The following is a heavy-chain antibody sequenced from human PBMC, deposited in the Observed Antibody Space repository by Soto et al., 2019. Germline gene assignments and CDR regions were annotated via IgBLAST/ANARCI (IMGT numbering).Heavy chain of an antibody. J-gene: IGHJ4*02. D-gene: IGHD1-7*01. Sequence: GXSXKVSYQASGGTXNSYSIRLVRQAPGQGLEWMGGIIPIFGTANYAQKFQVRVTITADKSTSTAYIELSRLRPEDTDVYYCARGSDWNYPGFDYWGQGTMVTVS. CDR2: IIPIFGTA. CDR3: ARGSDWNYPGFDY. V-gene: IGHV1-69*06. CDR1: GGTXNSYS.